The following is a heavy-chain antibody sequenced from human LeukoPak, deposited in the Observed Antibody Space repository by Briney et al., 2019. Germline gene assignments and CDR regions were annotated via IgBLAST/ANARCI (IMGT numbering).Heavy chain of an antibody. CDR2: ISSSSSII. D-gene: IGHD2-21*01. V-gene: IGHV3-48*01. CDR3: ARSIYIDY. CDR1: GFTFNNYD. J-gene: IGHJ4*02. Sequence: PGGSLRLSCAASGFTFNNYDMNWVRQAPGKGLEWVSYISSSSSIIYYADSVKGRFTISRDTAKNSLYLQMNSLRAEDTAVYYCARSIYIDYWGQGSLVTVSS.